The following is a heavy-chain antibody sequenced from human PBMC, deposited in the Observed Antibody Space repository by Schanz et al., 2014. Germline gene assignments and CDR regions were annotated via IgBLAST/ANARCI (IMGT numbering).Heavy chain of an antibody. D-gene: IGHD3-3*01. CDR2: ISYDGNTK. V-gene: IGHV3-30*03. Sequence: QVQLVESGGGVVQPGRSLRLSCAASGITLSGYGLHWVRQAPGKGLEWVALISYDGNTKYYADSVKGRFTISRDNSKNTLYLQMNSLRADDTAVYYCARDRLVSHYDFWSGNDYWGQGTLVTVSS. J-gene: IGHJ4*02. CDR1: GITLSGYG. CDR3: ARDRLVSHYDFWSGNDY.